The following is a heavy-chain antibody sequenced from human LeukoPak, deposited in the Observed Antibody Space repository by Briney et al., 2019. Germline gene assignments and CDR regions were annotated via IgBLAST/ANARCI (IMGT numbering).Heavy chain of an antibody. CDR3: ARVRRYYYGSGSYSNYFDY. D-gene: IGHD3-10*01. J-gene: IGHJ4*02. V-gene: IGHV4-39*01. Sequence: SAPLSLPCTVSGGSITSSSYYWGWIRQPPGKGLEWIGSIYYSGSTYYNPSLKSRVTISVDTSKNQFSLKLSSVTAADTAVYYCARVRRYYYGSGSYSNYFDYWGQGTLVTVSS. CDR2: IYYSGST. CDR1: GGSITSSSYY.